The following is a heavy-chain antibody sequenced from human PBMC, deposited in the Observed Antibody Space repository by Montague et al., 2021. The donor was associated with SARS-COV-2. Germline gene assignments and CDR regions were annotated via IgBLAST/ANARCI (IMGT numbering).Heavy chain of an antibody. Sequence: SQSLSLTCAVYGGSLSGYYWAWIRQTPGKGLEWIGEINHSGNTNHNPSLKSRLTISVDTSKKQFSLKLSSVATADTAVYYCARGADYDFWSGYLRYKWFDPWGLGTPVTVSS. CDR1: GGSLSGYY. V-gene: IGHV4-34*01. CDR2: INHSGNT. D-gene: IGHD3-3*01. CDR3: ARGADYDFWSGYLRYKWFDP. J-gene: IGHJ5*02.